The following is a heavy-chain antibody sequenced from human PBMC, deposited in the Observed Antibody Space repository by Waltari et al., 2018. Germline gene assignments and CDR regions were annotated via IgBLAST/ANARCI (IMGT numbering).Heavy chain of an antibody. V-gene: IGHV3-21*01. CDR2: ISATGGYI. Sequence: DVQLMESGGGLVQPGGSLRRSCAASGFTFSRYNMNWVRQAPGKGLEWVSSISATGGYIHYADSVKGRFTISRDNAKNSLYLQMSSLRDEDTAVYYCARGGWGFYLDLWGQGALVTVSS. CDR3: ARGGWGFYLDL. CDR1: GFTFSRYN. D-gene: IGHD7-27*01. J-gene: IGHJ5*02.